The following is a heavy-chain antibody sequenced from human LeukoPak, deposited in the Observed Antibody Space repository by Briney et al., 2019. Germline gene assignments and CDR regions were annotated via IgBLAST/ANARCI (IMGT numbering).Heavy chain of an antibody. D-gene: IGHD5-24*01. CDR3: ARRRDGYNEDFFDY. J-gene: IGHJ4*02. V-gene: IGHV4-34*01. CDR1: GGSFSDYY. Sequence: SETLSLTCAVYGGSFSDYYWTWLRQTPGKGLEWMGEINHSGNTNYNPSLKSRVTISQDTSKNQFSLNLTSVTAADTAVYYCARRRDGYNEDFFDYWGQGTLVTVSS. CDR2: INHSGNT.